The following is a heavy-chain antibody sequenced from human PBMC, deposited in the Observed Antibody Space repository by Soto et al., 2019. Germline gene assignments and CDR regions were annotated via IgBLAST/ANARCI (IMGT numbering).Heavy chain of an antibody. CDR3: ALYRIGRYSYADIDF. Sequence: VSVKVSCKASGYTFTSYAMHWVRQAPGQRLEWMGWINAGNGNTKYSQKFQGRVTITRDTSASTAYMELSSLRSEDTAVYYCALYRIGRYSYADIDFSGPGTLVTV. CDR1: GYTFTSYA. CDR2: INAGNGNT. D-gene: IGHD5-18*01. V-gene: IGHV1-3*01. J-gene: IGHJ4*02.